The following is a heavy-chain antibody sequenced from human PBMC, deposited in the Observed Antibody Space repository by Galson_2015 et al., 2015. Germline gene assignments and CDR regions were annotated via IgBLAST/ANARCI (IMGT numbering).Heavy chain of an antibody. CDR3: AKGLELYYYYYYMDV. V-gene: IGHV3-23*01. Sequence: SLRLSCAASGFTFSSYAMSWVRQAPGKGLEWVSAISGSGGSTYYADSVKGRFTISRDNSKNTLYLQMNSLRAEDTAVYYCAKGLELYYYYYYMDVWGKGTTVTVSS. CDR1: GFTFSSYA. D-gene: IGHD1-7*01. CDR2: ISGSGGST. J-gene: IGHJ6*03.